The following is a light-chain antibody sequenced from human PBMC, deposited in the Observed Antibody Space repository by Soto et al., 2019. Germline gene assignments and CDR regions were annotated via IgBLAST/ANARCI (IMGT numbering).Light chain of an antibody. J-gene: IGKJ1*01. V-gene: IGKV1-5*01. CDR1: QSISSW. CDR2: DAS. CDR3: QQYNSSSRT. Sequence: DIQMTQSPSTLSASVGDRVIITCRASQSISSWLAWYQQKPGKAPNLLIYDASSLESGVPSRFSGSGSGTEFTLTISSLQPDDFATYYCQQYNSSSRTFGQGTKVDI.